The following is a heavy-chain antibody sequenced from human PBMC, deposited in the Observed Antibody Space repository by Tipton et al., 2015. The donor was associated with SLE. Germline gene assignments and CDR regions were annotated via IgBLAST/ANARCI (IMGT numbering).Heavy chain of an antibody. CDR2: INHSGST. CDR1: GASISSGGYS. Sequence: TLSLTCAVSGASISSGGYSWSWIRRPPGKGLEWIGEINHSGSTNYNPSLKSRVTISVDTSKNQFSLKLSSVTAADTAVYYCARDRGGESPGYDCWGQGTLVTVSS. V-gene: IGHV4-30-2*01. D-gene: IGHD5-12*01. J-gene: IGHJ4*02. CDR3: ARDRGGESPGYDC.